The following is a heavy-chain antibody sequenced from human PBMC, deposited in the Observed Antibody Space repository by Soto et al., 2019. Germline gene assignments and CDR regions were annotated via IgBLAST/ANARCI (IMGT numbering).Heavy chain of an antibody. V-gene: IGHV1-69*01. D-gene: IGHD3-9*01. J-gene: IGHJ4*02. CDR2: IIPIFGTE. CDR1: GGTFSSYA. CDR3: ARRFMYYDIFYFDY. Sequence: QVQLVQSGAEVKKPGSSVKVSCKASGGTFSSYAISWVRQAPGQGLEWMGGIIPIFGTENYAQKFQGRVTIIADESTSIAYIELSSLRSEDTAVYYCARRFMYYDIFYFDYCSQGTLVTVSS.